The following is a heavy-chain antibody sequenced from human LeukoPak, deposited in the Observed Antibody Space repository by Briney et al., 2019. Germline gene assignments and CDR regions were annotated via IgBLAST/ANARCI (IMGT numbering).Heavy chain of an antibody. CDR1: GGSISSSSYS. J-gene: IGHJ4*02. V-gene: IGHV4-39*01. CDR2: IYYSGST. Sequence: PSETLSLTCTVSGGSISSSSYSWGWIRQPPGKGLEWIGSIYYSGSTYYNPSLKSRVTISVDTSKNQFSLKLSSVTAADTAVYYCASRHWNPNDYWGQGTLVTVSS. CDR3: ASRHWNPNDY. D-gene: IGHD1-1*01.